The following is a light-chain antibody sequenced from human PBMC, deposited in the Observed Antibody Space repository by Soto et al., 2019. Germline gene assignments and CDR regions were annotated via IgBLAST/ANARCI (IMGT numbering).Light chain of an antibody. CDR2: EVS. V-gene: IGLV2-8*01. J-gene: IGLJ1*01. Sequence: QSVRTHPPSASGSPVQSVTISCTGTSSDVGAYNYVSWYQQLPGKAPKLIIYEVSKRPSGVPDRFSGSKSGNTASLTVSGLQAEDEADYYCTSYAGTYSFFYVFGTGTRSPS. CDR3: TSYAGTYSFFYV. CDR1: SSDVGAYNY.